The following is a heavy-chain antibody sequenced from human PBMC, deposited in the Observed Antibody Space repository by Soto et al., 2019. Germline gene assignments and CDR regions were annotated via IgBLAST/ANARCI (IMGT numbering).Heavy chain of an antibody. CDR2: ISYAGTNK. CDR1: GFTFKNFA. Sequence: PGGSLRLSCSASGFTFKNFAMHWVRQAPGKGLEWVAVISYAGTNKYYADSVKGRFTMSRDDSENTVYLQMNSLRVEDTAVYFCARDRGRGLRDFDYWGQGTLVTVSS. J-gene: IGHJ4*02. CDR3: ARDRGRGLRDFDY. V-gene: IGHV3-30-3*01.